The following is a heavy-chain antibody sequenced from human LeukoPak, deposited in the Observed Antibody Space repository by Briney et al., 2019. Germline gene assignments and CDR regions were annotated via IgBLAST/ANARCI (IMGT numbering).Heavy chain of an antibody. D-gene: IGHD2/OR15-2a*01. V-gene: IGHV3-11*04. CDR1: GFTFSDYD. J-gene: IGHJ6*03. CDR3: ARVIGGYDYYYMDV. Sequence: GGSLRLSCAASGFTFSDYDMSWIRQAPGKGLEWVSYISSSGSTIYYADSVKGRFTISRDSAKNSLYLQMNSLRAEDTAVYYCARVIGGYDYYYMDVWGKGTTVTVSS. CDR2: ISSSGSTI.